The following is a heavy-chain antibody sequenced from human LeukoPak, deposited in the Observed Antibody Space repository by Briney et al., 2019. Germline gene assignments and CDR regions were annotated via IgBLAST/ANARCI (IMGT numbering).Heavy chain of an antibody. CDR2: IYPGDSDT. D-gene: IGHD5-12*01. Sequence: GESLKTSCKGSGYSFASYWMGWVRQMPGKGLEWMGIIYPGDSDTRYSPSFQGQVANSADKSKSTAYLQWSSLKASDTARYYCARRNSGYDLLDYWGQGSLVTVSS. CDR1: GYSFASYW. CDR3: ARRNSGYDLLDY. V-gene: IGHV5-51*01. J-gene: IGHJ4*02.